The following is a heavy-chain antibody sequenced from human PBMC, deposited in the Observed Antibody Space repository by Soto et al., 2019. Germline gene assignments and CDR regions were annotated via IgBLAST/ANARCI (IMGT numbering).Heavy chain of an antibody. CDR1: GGSISSYY. CDR2: IFYSGRSGST. Sequence: SETLSLTCSVSGGSISSYYWSWIRQPPGKGLEWIGYIFYSGRSGSTNYNPSLKSRVIVSVDTSKNQFSLKLTSVTAVDTAVYYCAKTALGWFDPWGQGTLVTVSS. D-gene: IGHD2-21*02. CDR3: AKTALGWFDP. V-gene: IGHV4-59*01. J-gene: IGHJ5*02.